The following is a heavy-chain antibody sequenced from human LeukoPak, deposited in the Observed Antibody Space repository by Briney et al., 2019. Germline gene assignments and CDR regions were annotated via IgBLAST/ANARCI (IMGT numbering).Heavy chain of an antibody. CDR2: IYYSGST. Sequence: SSETLSLTCTVSGDSISSYYWSWIRQPPGKGLELIGYIYYSGSTYYNPSLESRVTLSVDTSKNQFSLKLSSVTAADTAIYYCARIQDIAAAASGSPLFDYWGQGTLVTVSS. CDR3: ARIQDIAAAASGSPLFDY. CDR1: GDSISSYY. D-gene: IGHD6-13*01. V-gene: IGHV4-59*08. J-gene: IGHJ4*02.